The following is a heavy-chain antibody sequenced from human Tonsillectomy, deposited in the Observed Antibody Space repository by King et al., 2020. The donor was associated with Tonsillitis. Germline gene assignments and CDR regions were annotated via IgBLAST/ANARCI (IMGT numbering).Heavy chain of an antibody. D-gene: IGHD6-13*01. CDR2: ISHSGGST. CDR3: AKDLWSKQQPPYFFDY. J-gene: IGHJ4*02. V-gene: IGHV3-23*04. Sequence: VQLVESGGGLVQPGGSLRLSCAASGFTFSSYAMSWVRQAPGKGREWVSAISHSGGSTYYADSVKGRFTISRDNSKNTLYLQMNSLRAEDTAVYYCAKDLWSKQQPPYFFDYWGQGTLVTVSS. CDR1: GFTFSSYA.